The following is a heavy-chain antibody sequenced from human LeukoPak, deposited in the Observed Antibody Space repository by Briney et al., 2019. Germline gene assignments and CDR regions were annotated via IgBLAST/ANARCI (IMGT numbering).Heavy chain of an antibody. Sequence: GSSVKVSCKASGGTFSSYAISWVRQAPGQGLEWMGRIIPIFGIANYAQKFQGRVTITADKSTSTAYMELSSLRSEDTAVYYCAREITMVRGVIGEMGPWFDPWGQGTLVTVSS. D-gene: IGHD3-10*01. CDR1: GGTFSSYA. V-gene: IGHV1-69*04. CDR2: IIPIFGIA. J-gene: IGHJ5*02. CDR3: AREITMVRGVIGEMGPWFDP.